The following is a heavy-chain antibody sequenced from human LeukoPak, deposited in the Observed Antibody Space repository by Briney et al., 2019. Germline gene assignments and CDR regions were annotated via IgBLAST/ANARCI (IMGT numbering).Heavy chain of an antibody. D-gene: IGHD3-3*01. CDR2: ISDSGGSP. CDR1: GITFSRFA. CDR3: ARGYDFWSGYSFDY. Sequence: PGGSLRLSCAASGITFSRFAMSWVRQAPGKGLEWVSGISDSGGSPYYADSVKGRFTISRDNAKNTLYLQMNSLRAEDTAVYYCARGYDFWSGYSFDYWGQGTLVTVSS. V-gene: IGHV3-23*01. J-gene: IGHJ4*02.